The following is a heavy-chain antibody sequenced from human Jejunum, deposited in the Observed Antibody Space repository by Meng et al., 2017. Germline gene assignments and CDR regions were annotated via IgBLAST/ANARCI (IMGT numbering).Heavy chain of an antibody. D-gene: IGHD3-10*01. CDR1: GGSISNYY. CDR2: LYSSWST. CDR3: VRDGALVRGLITDY. V-gene: IGHV4-4*07. Sequence: SETLSLTCTVSGGSISNYYCSWIRQPAGKGLEWLGRLYSSWSTDYNPPLKSRVTMSVDTSKNQVSLNLMSVTAADTAVYDCVRDGALVRGLITDYWGQGTLVTVSS. J-gene: IGHJ4*02.